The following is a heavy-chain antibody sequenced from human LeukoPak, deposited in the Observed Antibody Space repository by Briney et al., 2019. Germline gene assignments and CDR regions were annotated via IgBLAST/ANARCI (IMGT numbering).Heavy chain of an antibody. CDR3: ARARWSGYNPQPYFDY. J-gene: IGHJ4*02. D-gene: IGHD5-24*01. Sequence: PSETLSLTCTVSGGSVSSGSYYWSWIRQPPGKGLEWIGYIYYSGSTNYNPSLKSRVTISVDTSKNQFSLKLSSVTAADTAVYYCARARWSGYNPQPYFDYWGQGTLVTVSS. V-gene: IGHV4-61*01. CDR1: GGSVSSGSYY. CDR2: IYYSGST.